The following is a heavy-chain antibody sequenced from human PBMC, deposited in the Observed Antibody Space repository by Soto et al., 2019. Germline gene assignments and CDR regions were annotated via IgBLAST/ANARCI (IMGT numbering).Heavy chain of an antibody. V-gene: IGHV2-5*02. D-gene: IGHD2-8*02. CDR2: IFWEDDK. CDR1: GFPPATVGWG. CDR3: ARILTGTGGHFDY. J-gene: IGHJ4*02. Sequence: QITLKESGPTLVKPTQTLTLPATFLGFPPATVGWGVGWARSPQGRPLEWLALIFWEDDKRYSPSLKSRLTITKDTSKNQVVLTLTNMDPVDTATYYCARILTGTGGHFDYWGQGALVTVSS.